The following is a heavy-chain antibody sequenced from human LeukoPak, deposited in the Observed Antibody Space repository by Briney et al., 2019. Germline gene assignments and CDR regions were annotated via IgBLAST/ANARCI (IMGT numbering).Heavy chain of an antibody. V-gene: IGHV4-39*01. CDR2: IYYSGST. J-gene: IGHJ4*02. D-gene: IGHD2-2*01. Sequence: PSETLSLTCTVSGGSISSSSYYWGWIRQPPGKGLEWIGSIYYSGSTYYNPPLKSRVTISVDTSKNQFSLKLSSVTAADTAVYYCARHQDIVVVPAAIDYWGQGTLVTVSS. CDR1: GGSISSSSYY. CDR3: ARHQDIVVVPAAIDY.